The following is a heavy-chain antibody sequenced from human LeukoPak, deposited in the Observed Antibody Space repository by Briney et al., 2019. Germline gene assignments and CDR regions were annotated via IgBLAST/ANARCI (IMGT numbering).Heavy chain of an antibody. V-gene: IGHV4-59*01. CDR3: AREYCSGGSCYLDY. CDR1: GGSISSYY. D-gene: IGHD2-15*01. Sequence: SETLSLTCTVPGGSISSYYWSWIRQPPGKGLEWIGYIYYSGSTNYNPSLKSRVTISVDTSKNQFSLKLSSVTAADTAVYYCAREYCSGGSCYLDYGGQGTLVTVSS. J-gene: IGHJ4*02. CDR2: IYYSGST.